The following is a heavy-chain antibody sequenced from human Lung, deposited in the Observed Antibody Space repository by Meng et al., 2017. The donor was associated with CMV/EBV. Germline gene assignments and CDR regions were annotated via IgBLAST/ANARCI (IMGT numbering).Heavy chain of an antibody. CDR2: IPHRGSS. CDR3: LRRSGGSV. Sequence: ESRHGSVQPASTLCITFPVSGDDITNHNWWAWVRQPPGKGLGWIGEIPHRGSSAYNPSLKSRVSMSIDKSKNQFSLKLTSVTAADTAVYHCLRRSGGSVWGQGTLVTVSS. D-gene: IGHD3-10*01. V-gene: IGHV4-4*02. CDR1: GDDITNHNW. J-gene: IGHJ1*01.